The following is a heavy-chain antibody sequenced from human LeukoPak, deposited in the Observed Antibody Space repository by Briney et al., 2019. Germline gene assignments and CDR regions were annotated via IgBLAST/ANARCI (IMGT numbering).Heavy chain of an antibody. Sequence: GGSLRLSCAASGFSFSSYWLSWVRQAPGKGLEWVSSISSSSSYIYYADSVKGRFTISRDNAKNSLYLQMNSLRAEDTAVYYCARDDILTGYFNDAFDIWGQGTMVTVSS. D-gene: IGHD3-9*01. CDR1: GFSFSSYW. V-gene: IGHV3-21*01. CDR2: ISSSSSYI. J-gene: IGHJ3*02. CDR3: ARDDILTGYFNDAFDI.